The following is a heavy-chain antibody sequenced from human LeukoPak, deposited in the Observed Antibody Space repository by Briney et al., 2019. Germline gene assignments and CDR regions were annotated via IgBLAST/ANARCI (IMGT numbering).Heavy chain of an antibody. CDR1: GFTFDDYA. CDR3: AKGAARLSLFTSFDY. V-gene: IGHV3-9*03. Sequence: GGSLRLSCAASGFTFDDYAMHWVRRAPGKGLEWVSGISWNSGSIGYADSAKGRFTISRDNAKNSLYLQMNSLRPEDMALYYCAKGAARLSLFTSFDYWGQGTLVTVSS. D-gene: IGHD3-16*01. CDR2: ISWNSGSI. J-gene: IGHJ4*02.